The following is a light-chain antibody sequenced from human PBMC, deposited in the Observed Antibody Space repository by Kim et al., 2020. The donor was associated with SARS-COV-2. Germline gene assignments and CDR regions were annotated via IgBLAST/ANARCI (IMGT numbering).Light chain of an antibody. CDR1: QSVSSNF. V-gene: IGKV3-20*01. J-gene: IGKJ2*01. Sequence: ELMLTQSPGTLSLSPGERATLSCRASQSVSSNFLAWYQQKPGQAPRLLIYVASNRATGIPDRFSGSGSGTDFTLTISRLEPEDFAVYYCQQYGSSPFTLGQGTKLEI. CDR2: VAS. CDR3: QQYGSSPFT.